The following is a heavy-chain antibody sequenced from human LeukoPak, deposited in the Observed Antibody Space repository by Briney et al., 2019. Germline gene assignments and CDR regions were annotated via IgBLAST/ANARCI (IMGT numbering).Heavy chain of an antibody. CDR2: INPNSGGT. CDR3: ARDPTRSGYSSSWYDGLNWFDP. J-gene: IGHJ5*02. Sequence: ASVKVSCKASGYIFTGYYMHWVRQAPGQGLEWMGWINPNSGGTNYAQKFQGRVTMTRDTSISTAYMELSRLRSDDTAVYYCARDPTRSGYSSSWYDGLNWFDPWGQGTLVTVSS. CDR1: GYIFTGYY. V-gene: IGHV1-2*02. D-gene: IGHD6-13*01.